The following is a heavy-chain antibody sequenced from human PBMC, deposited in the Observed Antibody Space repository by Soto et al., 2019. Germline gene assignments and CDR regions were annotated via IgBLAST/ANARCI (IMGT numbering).Heavy chain of an antibody. V-gene: IGHV3-23*01. CDR1: GFTFSNYA. CDR2: ISGSGDST. D-gene: IGHD6-19*01. J-gene: IGHJ4*02. CDR3: AKRTSGWYFDY. Sequence: EVQLLESGVNLVQPGGSLRLSCAASGFTFSNYAMSWVRQAPGKGLEWVSVISGSGDSTYYADSVKGRFTISRDNSKNTLYLQMNSLRAEDTAVYYCAKRTSGWYFDYWGQGTLVTVSS.